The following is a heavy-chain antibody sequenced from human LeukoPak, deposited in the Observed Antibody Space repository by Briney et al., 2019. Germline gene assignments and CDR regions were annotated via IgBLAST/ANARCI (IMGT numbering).Heavy chain of an antibody. CDR3: ARDLIHCTGGSCYLDAFDM. D-gene: IGHD2-15*01. V-gene: IGHV4-4*07. Sequence: SETLSLTCTVSGGSISSFYWGWIRQPAGKGLEWIGRIYASGSTNYNPSLESRLTMSIDTSKSQFSLKLSSVTAADTAVYYCARDLIHCTGGSCYLDAFDMWGQGTMVTVSS. CDR1: GGSISSFY. J-gene: IGHJ3*02. CDR2: IYASGST.